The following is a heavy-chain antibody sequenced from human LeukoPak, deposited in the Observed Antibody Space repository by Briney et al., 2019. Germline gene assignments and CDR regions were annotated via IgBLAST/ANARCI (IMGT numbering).Heavy chain of an antibody. CDR3: AGRIAAAGTNGWFDP. J-gene: IGHJ5*02. Sequence: SETLSLTCAVSGGSISSSNWWSWVRQPPGKGLEWIGEIYHSGSTNYNPSLKSRVTISVGKSKNQFSLKLSSVTAADTAVYYCAGRIAAAGTNGWFDPWGQGTLVTVSS. V-gene: IGHV4-4*02. D-gene: IGHD6-13*01. CDR2: IYHSGST. CDR1: GGSISSSNW.